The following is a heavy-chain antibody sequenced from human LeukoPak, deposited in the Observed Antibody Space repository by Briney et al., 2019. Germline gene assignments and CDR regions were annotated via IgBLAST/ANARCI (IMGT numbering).Heavy chain of an antibody. CDR1: GGSISSYY. CDR2: IYTSGST. D-gene: IGHD2-2*01. J-gene: IGHJ5*02. V-gene: IGHV4-4*07. CDR3: ARDPFGSREYNWFDP. Sequence: PSETLSLTCTVSGGSISSYYWSWIRQPAGKGLEWIGRIYTSGSTNYNPSLKSRVTMSVDTSKNQFSLKLSSVTAADTAVCYCARDPFGSREYNWFDPWGQGTLVTVSS.